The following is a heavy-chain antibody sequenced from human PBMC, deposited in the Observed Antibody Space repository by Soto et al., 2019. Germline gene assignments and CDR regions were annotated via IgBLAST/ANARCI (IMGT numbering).Heavy chain of an antibody. D-gene: IGHD3-10*01. CDR2: ISSNGGST. CDR1: GFTFSSYA. V-gene: IGHV3-64D*06. J-gene: IGHJ6*02. Sequence: VGSLRLSCSASGFTFSSYAMHWVRQAPGKGLEYVSAISSNGGSTYYADSVKGRFTISRDNSKNTLYLQMSSLRAEDTAVYYCVKGPTDYYGSGSYFPPYYYYGMDVWGQGTTVTSP. CDR3: VKGPTDYYGSGSYFPPYYYYGMDV.